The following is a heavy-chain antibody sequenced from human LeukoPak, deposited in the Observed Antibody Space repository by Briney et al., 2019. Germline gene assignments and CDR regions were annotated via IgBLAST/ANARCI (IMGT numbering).Heavy chain of an antibody. CDR2: INHSGST. CDR3: ARIRRLVVVVAASWFDP. CDR1: GGSFSGYY. J-gene: IGHJ5*02. Sequence: PSETLSLTCAVYGGSFSGYYWSWIRQPPGKGLEWIGEINHSGSTIYNPSLKSRVTISVDTSKNQFSLKLSSVTAADTAVYYCARIRRLVVVVAASWFDPWGQGTLVTVSS. D-gene: IGHD2-15*01. V-gene: IGHV4-34*01.